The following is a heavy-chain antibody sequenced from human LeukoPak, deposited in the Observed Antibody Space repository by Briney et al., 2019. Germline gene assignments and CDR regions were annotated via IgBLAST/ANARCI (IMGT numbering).Heavy chain of an antibody. CDR2: INPSGGST. Sequence: ASVKVSCKASGYTFTSYYMYWVRQAPGQGLEWMGIINPSGGSTSYAQKFQGRVTMTRDKSTSTVYMELRSLRSEDTAVYYCARAYYYAKSGDYPGGNYWGQGTLVTVSS. CDR3: ARAYYYAKSGDYPGGNY. J-gene: IGHJ4*02. CDR1: GYTFTSYY. V-gene: IGHV1-46*01. D-gene: IGHD3-22*01.